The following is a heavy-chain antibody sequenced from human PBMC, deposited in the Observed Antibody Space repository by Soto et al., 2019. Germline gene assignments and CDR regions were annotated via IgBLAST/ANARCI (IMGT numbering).Heavy chain of an antibody. CDR2: MNPNSGHT. J-gene: IGHJ4*02. V-gene: IGHV1-8*01. CDR3: ARANSGPDY. CDR1: GYTFTSYY. Sequence: GASVKVSCKGSGYTFTSYYINWVRQATGQGLEWMGWMNPNSGHTGYAQKFQGRVTMTTITSITTAYMELSSLGSDDTAVYYCARANSGPDYWGQGTLVTVSS.